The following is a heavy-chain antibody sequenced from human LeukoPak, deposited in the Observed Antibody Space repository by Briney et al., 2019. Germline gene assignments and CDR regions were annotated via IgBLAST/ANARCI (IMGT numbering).Heavy chain of an antibody. CDR3: ARGLRIQLWTGSDY. CDR2: IKQDGSAK. J-gene: IGHJ4*02. CDR1: GFTFSSYW. V-gene: IGHV3-7*01. D-gene: IGHD5-18*01. Sequence: PGGSLRLSCAASGFTFSSYWMSWVRQAPGKGLEWVANIKQDGSAKYYVDSVKGRFTISRDNAKNSLYLQMNSLRAEDTAVYYCARGLRIQLWTGSDYWGQGTLVTVTS.